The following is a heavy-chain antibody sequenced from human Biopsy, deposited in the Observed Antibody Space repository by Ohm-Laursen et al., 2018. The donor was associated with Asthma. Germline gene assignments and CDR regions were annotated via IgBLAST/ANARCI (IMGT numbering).Heavy chain of an antibody. J-gene: IGHJ4*02. CDR3: ARVRFCSSTNCFNYFDS. Sequence: LRLSCAASGFMFSSYGMHWVRQAPGKGLEWVALIWHDGNQKVYADSVKGRFTISRDNSKNTVYLQMNSLSAEDTAVYFCARVRFCSSTNCFNYFDSWGQGTLVTVSS. CDR2: IWHDGNQK. V-gene: IGHV3-33*08. CDR1: GFMFSSYG. D-gene: IGHD2-2*01.